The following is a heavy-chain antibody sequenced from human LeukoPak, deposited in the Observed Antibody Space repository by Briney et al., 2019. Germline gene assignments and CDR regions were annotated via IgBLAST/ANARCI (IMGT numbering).Heavy chain of an antibody. D-gene: IGHD6-19*01. CDR1: GGSISSYY. Sequence: PSETLSLTCTVSGGSISSYYWSWIRQPPGKGLEWIGYIYYSGSTNYNPSLKSRVTISVDTSKNQFSLKLSSVTAADTAVYYCARVMSDSSGWRGDYWGQGTLVTVSS. V-gene: IGHV4-59*12. CDR3: ARVMSDSSGWRGDY. J-gene: IGHJ4*02. CDR2: IYYSGST.